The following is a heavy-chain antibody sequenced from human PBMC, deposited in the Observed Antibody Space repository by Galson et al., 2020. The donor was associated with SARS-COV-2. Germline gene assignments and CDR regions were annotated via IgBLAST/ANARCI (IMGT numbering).Heavy chain of an antibody. CDR1: GGSISSGGYY. CDR2: IYYSGST. J-gene: IGHJ5*02. Sequence: QTLSLTCTVSGGSISSGGYYWSWIRQHPGKGLEWIGYIYYSGSTYYNPSLKSRVTIAVDTSKNQFSLKLSSVTAADTAVYYCARGNTIFGVVAGAFDPWGQGTLVTVSS. V-gene: IGHV4-31*03. CDR3: ARGNTIFGVVAGAFDP. D-gene: IGHD3-3*01.